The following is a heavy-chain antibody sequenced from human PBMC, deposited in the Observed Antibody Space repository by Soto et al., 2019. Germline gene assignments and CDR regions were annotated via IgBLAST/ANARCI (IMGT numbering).Heavy chain of an antibody. CDR3: ARGLYYYGSGSYSLGY. V-gene: IGHV1-2*04. Sequence: QVQLVQSGAEVKKPGASVKVSCKASGYTFTGYYMHWVRQAPGQGLEWMGWINPNSGGTNYAQKFQGWVTMTRDTSISTAYMELSRLRSDDTAVYYCARGLYYYGSGSYSLGYWGKGTLVTVSS. CDR2: INPNSGGT. J-gene: IGHJ4*02. D-gene: IGHD3-10*01. CDR1: GYTFTGYY.